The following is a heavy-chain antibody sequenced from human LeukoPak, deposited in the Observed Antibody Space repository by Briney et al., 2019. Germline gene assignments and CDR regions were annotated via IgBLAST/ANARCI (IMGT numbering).Heavy chain of an antibody. CDR3: ARRRNTAMGPDAFDI. Sequence: SETLSLTCAVYGGSFSGYYWSWIRQPPGKGLEWIGEINHSGSTNYNPSLKSRVTISVDTSKNQFSLKLSSVTAADTAVYYCARRRNTAMGPDAFDIWGQGTMVTVSS. CDR1: GGSFSGYY. CDR2: INHSGST. V-gene: IGHV4-34*01. J-gene: IGHJ3*02. D-gene: IGHD5-18*01.